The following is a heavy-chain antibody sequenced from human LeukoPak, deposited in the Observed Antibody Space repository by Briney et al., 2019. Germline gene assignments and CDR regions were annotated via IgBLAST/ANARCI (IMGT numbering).Heavy chain of an antibody. CDR1: GFTFSSYA. Sequence: GGSLRLSCAASGFTFSSYAMSWVRQAPGKGLEWVSAISGSGTSTYYADSVKGRFTISRDNSKNTLYLQMNSLRAEDTAVYYCAKSSIFYDSSGYYVGEKHYFDYWGQGTLVTVSS. CDR2: ISGSGTST. CDR3: AKSSIFYDSSGYYVGEKHYFDY. J-gene: IGHJ4*02. V-gene: IGHV3-23*01. D-gene: IGHD3-22*01.